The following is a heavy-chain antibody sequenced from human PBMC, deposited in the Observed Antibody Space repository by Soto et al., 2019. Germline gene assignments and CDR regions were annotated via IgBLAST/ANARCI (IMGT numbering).Heavy chain of an antibody. D-gene: IGHD3-16*01. V-gene: IGHV3-7*05. CDR3: ARDRAMLLGAFDI. CDR2: IKQDGSEK. Sequence: GGSLILSCAASGFTFSSYWMSWVRQAPGKGLEWVANIKQDGSEKYYVDSVKGRCPIYRDNAKNSLYLQMNSLRAEDTAVYYCARDRAMLLGAFDIWGQGTMVTVSS. J-gene: IGHJ3*02. CDR1: GFTFSSYW.